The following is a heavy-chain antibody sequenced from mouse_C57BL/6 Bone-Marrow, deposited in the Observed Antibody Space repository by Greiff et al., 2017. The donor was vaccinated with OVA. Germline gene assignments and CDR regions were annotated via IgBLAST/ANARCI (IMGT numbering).Heavy chain of an antibody. Sequence: EVQVVESGGGLVQPGGSLKLSCAASGFTSSDYYMYWVRQTPEKRLEWVAYISNGGGSTYYPDTVKGRFTISRDNAKNTLYLQMSRLKSEDTAMYYCARRGGNYEGFDYWGQGTTLTVSS. D-gene: IGHD2-1*01. V-gene: IGHV5-12*01. J-gene: IGHJ2*01. CDR3: ARRGGNYEGFDY. CDR1: GFTSSDYY. CDR2: ISNGGGST.